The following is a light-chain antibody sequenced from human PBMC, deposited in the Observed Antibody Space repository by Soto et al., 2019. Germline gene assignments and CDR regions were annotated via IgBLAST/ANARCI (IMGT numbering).Light chain of an antibody. Sequence: QSVLTQPASVSGSPGQSITISCTGTSSDVGGYNYDSWYQHHPGKAPKLMIYDVSNRPSGVSNRFSGSKSGNTASLTISGLQAEDEADYYCNSYTSTSTSYVFGTGTKLTVL. CDR2: DVS. J-gene: IGLJ1*01. V-gene: IGLV2-14*03. CDR3: NSYTSTSTSYV. CDR1: SSDVGGYNY.